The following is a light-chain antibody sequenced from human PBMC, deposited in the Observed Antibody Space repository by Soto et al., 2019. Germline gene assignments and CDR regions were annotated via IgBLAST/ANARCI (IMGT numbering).Light chain of an antibody. CDR3: QHSSFSPRP. J-gene: IGKJ1*01. V-gene: IGKV3-11*01. Sequence: VFTLSPSAVSLSPAERHTPTCRASQSVRRYLAWYQQKPGQAPRLLIYDASTRATGIPARFSASGTGTDFTLTIGRLEPEDSAVYYCQHSSFSPRPFGPGTKVDIK. CDR1: QSVRRY. CDR2: DAS.